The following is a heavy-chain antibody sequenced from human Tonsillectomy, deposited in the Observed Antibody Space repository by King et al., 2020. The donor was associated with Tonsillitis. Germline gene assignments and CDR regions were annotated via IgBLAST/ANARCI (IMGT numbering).Heavy chain of an antibody. V-gene: IGHV4-61*02. J-gene: IGHJ2*01. CDR2: IYTSGSS. CDR1: GGSISSGSYY. Sequence: VPLQESGPGLVKPSQTLSLTCTVSGGSISSGSYYWSWIRQPAGQGLEWIGRIYTSGSSNYNPSLKSRVTMSVDTSKNQFSLKLSSVTAADTAVYYCARAVGLRYFDWLAWYFDLWGRGTLVTVSS. D-gene: IGHD3-9*01. CDR3: ARAVGLRYFDWLAWYFDL.